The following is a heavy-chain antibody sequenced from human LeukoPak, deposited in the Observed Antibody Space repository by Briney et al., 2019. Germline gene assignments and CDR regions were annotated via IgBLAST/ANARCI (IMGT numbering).Heavy chain of an antibody. D-gene: IGHD1-26*01. J-gene: IGHJ4*02. CDR2: ISASGGST. Sequence: GGSLRLSCAASGFTFTNCAMSWVRQAPGKGLEWVSAISASGGSTYYADSVGRFSISRDNSKNTLYLQMTSLRAEDTAVYYCGKEGRGMGAATIDYWGQGTLVTVSS. CDR3: GKEGRGMGAATIDY. CDR1: GFTFTNCA. V-gene: IGHV3-23*01.